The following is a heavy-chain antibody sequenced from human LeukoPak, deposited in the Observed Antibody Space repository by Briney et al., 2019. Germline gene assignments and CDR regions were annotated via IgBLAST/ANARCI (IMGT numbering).Heavy chain of an antibody. D-gene: IGHD2-2*01. CDR2: INPSSGGT. J-gene: IGHJ4*02. V-gene: IGHV1-2*02. Sequence: GASVKVSCKASGYTFTGYYMHWVRQAPGQGLEWMGWINPSSGGTNYAQKFQGRVTMTRDTSISTAYMELSRLRSDDTAVYYCARELGCSSTSCPYYFDYWGQGTLVTVSS. CDR1: GYTFTGYY. CDR3: ARELGCSSTSCPYYFDY.